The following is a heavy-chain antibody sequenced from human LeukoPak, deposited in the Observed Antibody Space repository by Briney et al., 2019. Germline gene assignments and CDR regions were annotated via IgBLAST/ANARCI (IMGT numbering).Heavy chain of an antibody. Sequence: SETLSLTCAVYGGSFSGYYWSWIRQPPGKGLEWGGEINHSGSTNYNPSLKSRVTISVDTSKNQFSLKLSSVTAADTAVYYCARVLVWFGDQSKYYFDYWGQGTLVTVSS. D-gene: IGHD3-10*01. V-gene: IGHV4-34*01. CDR3: ARVLVWFGDQSKYYFDY. J-gene: IGHJ4*02. CDR2: INHSGST. CDR1: GGSFSGYY.